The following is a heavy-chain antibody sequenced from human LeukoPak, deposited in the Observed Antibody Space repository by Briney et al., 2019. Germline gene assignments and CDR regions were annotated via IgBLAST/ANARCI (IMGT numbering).Heavy chain of an antibody. V-gene: IGHV1-69*05. Sequence: SVKVSCKASGGTFGSYAISWVRQAPGQGLEWMGRIIPIFGTANYAQKFQGRVTITTDESTSTAYMELSSLRSEDTAVYYCARDLVATIVAPDAFDIWGQGTMVTVSS. CDR2: IIPIFGTA. CDR1: GGTFGSYA. J-gene: IGHJ3*02. CDR3: ARDLVATIVAPDAFDI. D-gene: IGHD5-12*01.